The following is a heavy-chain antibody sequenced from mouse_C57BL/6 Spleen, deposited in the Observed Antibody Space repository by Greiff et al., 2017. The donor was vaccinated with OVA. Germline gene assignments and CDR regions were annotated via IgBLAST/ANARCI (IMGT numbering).Heavy chain of an antibody. CDR2: MYPGGGYT. CDR3: ARGLKGYYFDY. CDR1: GYTFTNYW. V-gene: IGHV1-63*01. Sequence: QVQLQQSGAELVRPGTSVKMSCKASGYTFTNYWIGWAKQRPGHGLEWIGDMYPGGGYTNYNEKFKGKAKLTADKASSTAYMQFSSLTSEDSAIYYCARGLKGYYFDYWGQGTTLTVSS. J-gene: IGHJ2*01.